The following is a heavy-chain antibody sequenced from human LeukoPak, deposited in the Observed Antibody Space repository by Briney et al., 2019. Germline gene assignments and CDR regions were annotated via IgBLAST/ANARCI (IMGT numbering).Heavy chain of an antibody. CDR2: IYYTGST. J-gene: IGHJ5*02. V-gene: IGHV4-39*01. D-gene: IGHD6-19*01. CDR3: AITPGAVAGRGVNNWFDP. Sequence: SETLSLTCTVSGGSISSSSYYWGWIRQPPGKGLEWIGSIYYTGSTYYNPSLRSRVTISVDTSKNQFSLKLSSVTAADTSVYYCAITPGAVAGRGVNNWFDPWGQGTLVTVSS. CDR1: GGSISSSSYY.